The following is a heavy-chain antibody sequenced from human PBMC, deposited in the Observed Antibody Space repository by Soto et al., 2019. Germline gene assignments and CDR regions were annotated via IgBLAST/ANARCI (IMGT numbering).Heavy chain of an antibody. D-gene: IGHD3-9*01. CDR3: TRGGNPYKTGH. V-gene: IGHV4-61*08. CDR2: IYYSGST. CDR1: GGSFSSGGYY. Sequence: SETLSLTCAVYGGSFSSGGYYWSWIRQHPGKGLEWIGYIYYSGSTNYNPSLKGRVTMSVDTSKNQFSLKLTSVNTADTAIYYCTRGGNPYKTGHWGQGTLVTVAS. J-gene: IGHJ4*02.